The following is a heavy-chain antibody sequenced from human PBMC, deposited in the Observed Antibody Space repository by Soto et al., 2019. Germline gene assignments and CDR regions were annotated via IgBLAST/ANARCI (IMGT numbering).Heavy chain of an antibody. V-gene: IGHV1-18*01. CDR1: GYTFSTYG. CDR2: ISAYNGNT. CDR3: ARDSDYGDYGY. Sequence: QVHLEQSGAEVEKPGASVRVCCKTSGYTFSTYGISWLRQVPGQGLELMGWISAYNGNTNYAQKFQGRFTMTTDASTNTAYLELRTLRTDDTAVYYCARDSDYGDYGYWGQGTLVTVSS. J-gene: IGHJ4*02. D-gene: IGHD4-17*01.